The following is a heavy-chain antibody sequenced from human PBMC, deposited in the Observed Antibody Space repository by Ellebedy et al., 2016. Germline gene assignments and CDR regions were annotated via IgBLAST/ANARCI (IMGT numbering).Heavy chain of an antibody. CDR1: GFTFSNAW. Sequence: GGSLRPSCAASGFTFSNAWMNWVRQAPGTGLEWVGRIKSKTDGGAADYAAPVKGRFTISRDDSKNTLYLQMNSLKTEDTAVYFCTTVYRYNYDSVWGQGTLVTVSS. J-gene: IGHJ4*02. V-gene: IGHV3-15*01. D-gene: IGHD5-18*01. CDR3: TTVYRYNYDSV. CDR2: IKSKTDGGAA.